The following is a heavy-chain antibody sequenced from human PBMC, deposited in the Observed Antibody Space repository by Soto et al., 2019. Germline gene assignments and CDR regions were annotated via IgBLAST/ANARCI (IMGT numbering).Heavy chain of an antibody. CDR1: GFSFSSSS. V-gene: IGHV3-7*01. J-gene: IGHJ6*02. D-gene: IGHD3-3*01. Sequence: GGSLRLSCVGTGFSFSSSSMSWARQTPGKGLEWVANIKEDGSEKFYVDSVRGRFSVSRDNPENSIYLQMRSLRAEDTAVYYCAREWGSIFGVVTDYGMDVWGQGTTVTVYS. CDR3: AREWGSIFGVVTDYGMDV. CDR2: IKEDGSEK.